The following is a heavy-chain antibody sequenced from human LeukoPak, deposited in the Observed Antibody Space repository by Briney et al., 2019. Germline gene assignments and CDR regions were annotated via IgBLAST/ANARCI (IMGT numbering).Heavy chain of an antibody. J-gene: IGHJ4*02. CDR2: IDPDGSIT. Sequence: PGGSLTLSCAASGFIFNIYWMHWVRQAPGKGLVWVSRIDPDGSITNYADSVKGRFTISRDNAKNTLYLQLNSLRAEDTAVYYCARDLSGSGDYWGQGSLVSVSS. CDR3: ARDLSGSGDY. D-gene: IGHD5-12*01. CDR1: GFIFNIYW. V-gene: IGHV3-74*01.